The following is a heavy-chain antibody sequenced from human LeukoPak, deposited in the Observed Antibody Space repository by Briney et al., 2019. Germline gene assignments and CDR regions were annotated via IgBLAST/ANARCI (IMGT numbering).Heavy chain of an antibody. V-gene: IGHV3-23*01. CDR2: ISGSGGST. J-gene: IGHJ4*02. D-gene: IGHD1-26*01. Sequence: GGSLRLSCAASGFTFSSYAMSWVRQAPGKGLEWVLAISGSGGSTYYADSVKGRFTISRDNSKNTLYLQMNSLRAEDTAVYYCATLKLISVGRHFDYWGQGTLVTVSS. CDR1: GFTFSSYA. CDR3: ATLKLISVGRHFDY.